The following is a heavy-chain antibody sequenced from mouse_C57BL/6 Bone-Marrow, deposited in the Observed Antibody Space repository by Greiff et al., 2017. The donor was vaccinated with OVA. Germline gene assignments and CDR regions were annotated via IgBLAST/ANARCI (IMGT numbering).Heavy chain of an antibody. J-gene: IGHJ2*01. D-gene: IGHD2-14*01. Sequence: QVQLQQPGAELVRPGSSVKLSCKASGYTFTSYWMDWVKQRPGQGLEWIGNIYPSDSETHYNQKFKDKATLTVDTSSSTAYMQLSSLTSEDSAVYYCARGVRRRFDYWGQGTTLTVSS. CDR1: GYTFTSYW. V-gene: IGHV1-61*01. CDR3: ARGVRRRFDY. CDR2: IYPSDSET.